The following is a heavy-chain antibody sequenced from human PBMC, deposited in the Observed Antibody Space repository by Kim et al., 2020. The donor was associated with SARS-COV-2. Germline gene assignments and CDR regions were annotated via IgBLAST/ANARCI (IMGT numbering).Heavy chain of an antibody. Sequence: ASVKVSCKASGYTFTGYYMHWVRQAPGQGLEWMGRINPNSGGTNYAQKFQGRVTMTRDTSISTAYMELSRLRSDDTAVYYCARWTVTTDYYYYGMDVWGQGTTVTVSS. CDR2: INPNSGGT. CDR1: GYTFTGYY. CDR3: ARWTVTTDYYYYGMDV. V-gene: IGHV1-2*06. J-gene: IGHJ6*02. D-gene: IGHD4-17*01.